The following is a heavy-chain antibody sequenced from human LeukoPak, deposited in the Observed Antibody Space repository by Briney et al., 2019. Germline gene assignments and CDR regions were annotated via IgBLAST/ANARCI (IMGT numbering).Heavy chain of an antibody. V-gene: IGHV1-2*02. CDR1: GYTFTGYY. Sequence: ASVKVSCKASGYTFTGYYIHWVRQAPGQGLEWMGWINPNSGGTKYAQKFQGRVTMTRDTSISTAYMELSSLTSDDTALYYCTTDGAVAGTAYPEYWGQGTLVTVSS. CDR2: INPNSGGT. D-gene: IGHD6-19*01. CDR3: TTDGAVAGTAYPEY. J-gene: IGHJ4*02.